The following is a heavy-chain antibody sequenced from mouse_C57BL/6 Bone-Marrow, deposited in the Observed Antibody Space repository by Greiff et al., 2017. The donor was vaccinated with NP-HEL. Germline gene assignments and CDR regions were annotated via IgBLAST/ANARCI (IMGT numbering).Heavy chain of an antibody. D-gene: IGHD2-1*01. V-gene: IGHV1-64*01. J-gene: IGHJ4*01. CDR3: ARSAIYYGKLYAMDY. CDR2: IHPNSGST. Sequence: QVQLQQPGAELVKPGASVKLSCKASGYTFTSYWMHWVKQRPGQGLEWIGMIHPNSGSTNYNEKFKSKATLTVDKSSSTAYMQLSSLTSEDSAVYYGARSAIYYGKLYAMDYWGQGTSVTVSS. CDR1: GYTFTSYW.